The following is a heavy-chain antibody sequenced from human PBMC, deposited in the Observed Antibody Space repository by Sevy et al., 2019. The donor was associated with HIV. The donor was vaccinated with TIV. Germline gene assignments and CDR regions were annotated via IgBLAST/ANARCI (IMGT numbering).Heavy chain of an antibody. J-gene: IGHJ4*02. CDR2: ISNSGTTI. CDR3: ARDLPPSATTVAHFDC. V-gene: IGHV3-48*03. CDR1: GFSFSSYE. Sequence: GGSLRLSCAASGFSFSSYEMNWVRQAPGKGLEWVSYISNSGTTISYSDSVRGRFTISRDNARNLLYLQMNSLRAEDTAVYCCARDLPPSATTVAHFDCWGQGTLVTVSS. D-gene: IGHD4-17*01.